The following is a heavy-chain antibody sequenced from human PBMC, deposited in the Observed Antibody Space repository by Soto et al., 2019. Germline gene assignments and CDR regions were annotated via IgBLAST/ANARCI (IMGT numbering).Heavy chain of an antibody. CDR3: ARGLRFGYSSSRYAFDI. D-gene: IGHD6-13*01. Sequence: ETLSLTCTVSGGSISSYYWSWIRQPPGKGLEWIGYIYYSGSTNYNPSLKSRVTISVDTSKNQFSLKLSSVTAADTAVYYCARGLRFGYSSSRYAFDIWGQGTMVTVSS. CDR1: GGSISSYY. J-gene: IGHJ3*02. V-gene: IGHV4-59*01. CDR2: IYYSGST.